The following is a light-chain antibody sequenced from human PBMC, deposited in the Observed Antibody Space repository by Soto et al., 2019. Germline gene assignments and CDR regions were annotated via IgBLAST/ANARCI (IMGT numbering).Light chain of an antibody. V-gene: IGLV1-40*01. CDR2: GNS. Sequence: QSVLTQPPSVSGAPGRRVTISCTGSRSNIGAGYVVHWYQQVPGTAPKLLIYGNSNRPSGVPDRFSGSTSGTSASLAITGLQTEDEAVYYCHSYDSRLSGYVFGTGTKVTVL. J-gene: IGLJ1*01. CDR3: HSYDSRLSGYV. CDR1: RSNIGAGYV.